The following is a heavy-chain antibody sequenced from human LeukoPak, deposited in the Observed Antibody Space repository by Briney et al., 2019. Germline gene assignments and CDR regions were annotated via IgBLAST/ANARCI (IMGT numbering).Heavy chain of an antibody. CDR2: INHSGST. J-gene: IGHJ4*02. CDR1: GGSFSGYY. CDR3: ARESVPAAPGSFDY. Sequence: SETLSLTCAVYGGSFSGYYWSWIRQPPGKGLEWIGEINHSGSTNYNPSLKGRVTISVDTSKNQFSLKLSSVTAADTAVYYCARESVPAAPGSFDYWGQGTLVTVSS. D-gene: IGHD2-2*01. V-gene: IGHV4-34*01.